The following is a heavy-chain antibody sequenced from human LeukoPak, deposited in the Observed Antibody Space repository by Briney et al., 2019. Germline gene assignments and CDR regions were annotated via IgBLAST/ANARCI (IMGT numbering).Heavy chain of an antibody. CDR3: AKSDYGYYFGS. J-gene: IGHJ4*02. D-gene: IGHD4-17*01. CDR1: GFPFSTYA. CDR2: VTGSGANS. V-gene: IGHV3-23*01. Sequence: GGSLRLSCAASGFPFSTYAMNWVRQAPGKGLEWVSAVTGSGANSYYADSVKGRFSVSRDNSKNMVYLQMSSLRAEDTALYYCAKSDYGYYFGSWGQGTLVTVSS.